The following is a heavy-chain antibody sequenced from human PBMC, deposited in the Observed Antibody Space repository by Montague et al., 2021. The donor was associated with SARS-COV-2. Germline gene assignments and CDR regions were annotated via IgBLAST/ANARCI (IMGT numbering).Heavy chain of an antibody. Sequence: SETLSLTCVVSDVSLSTSTWWGWVRQSPGKGLEWVGEIYLSGFTXXNPXGKSRVSISLDDSRSQFSLRLTSATAADTAVYFCARGGLGNRGFDYWGQGTLVTVSS. D-gene: IGHD3/OR15-3a*01. V-gene: IGHV4-4*02. J-gene: IGHJ4*02. CDR3: ARGGLGNRGFDY. CDR2: IYLSGFT. CDR1: DVSLSTSTW.